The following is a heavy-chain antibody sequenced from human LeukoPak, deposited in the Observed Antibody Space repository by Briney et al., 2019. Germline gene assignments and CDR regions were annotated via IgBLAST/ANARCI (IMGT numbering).Heavy chain of an antibody. CDR3: ARGQNYYYYGMDV. CDR1: GGSIGGHTFY. V-gene: IGHV4-39*07. J-gene: IGHJ6*02. CDR2: INHSGST. Sequence: SETLSLTCNVSGGSIGGHTFYWAWIRQPPGKGLEWIGEINHSGSTNYNPSLKSRVTISVDTSKNQFSLKLSSVTAADTAVYYCARGQNYYYYGMDVWGQGTTVTVSS.